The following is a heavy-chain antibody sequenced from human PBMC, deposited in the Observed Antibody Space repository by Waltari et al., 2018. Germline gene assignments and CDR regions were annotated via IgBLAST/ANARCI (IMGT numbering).Heavy chain of an antibody. CDR1: GFTFSSYA. J-gene: IGHJ3*02. V-gene: IGHV3-23*04. D-gene: IGHD1-1*01. CDR3: AISRAGTIDAFDI. CDR2: ISGSGGST. Sequence: EVQLVESGGGLVQPGGSLRLSCAASGFTFSSYAISWVRRAPGKGVEWVSAISGSGGSTYYADSVKGRFTISRDNSKNTLYLQMNSLRAEDTAVYYCAISRAGTIDAFDIWGQGTMVTVSS.